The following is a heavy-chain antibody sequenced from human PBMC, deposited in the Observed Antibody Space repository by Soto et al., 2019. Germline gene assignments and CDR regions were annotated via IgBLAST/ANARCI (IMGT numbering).Heavy chain of an antibody. D-gene: IGHD6-19*01. J-gene: IGHJ6*02. V-gene: IGHV3-53*01. CDR1: GFTVSSNY. CDR3: ARAYAARYSSGWYGLIDYGMDV. Sequence: GSLRLSCAASGFTVSSNYMSWARQAPGKGLEWVSVIYASGNTYYADSVKGRFTISRDNSENTLYLQMNSLRVEDTAVYYCARAYAARYSSGWYGLIDYGMDVWGQGTTVTVSS. CDR2: IYASGNT.